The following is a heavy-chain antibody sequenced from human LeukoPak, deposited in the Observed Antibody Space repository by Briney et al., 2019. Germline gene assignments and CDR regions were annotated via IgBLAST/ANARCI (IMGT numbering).Heavy chain of an antibody. V-gene: IGHV4-34*01. CDR3: ARGLTYTEYYFDY. CDR1: GGSFSGYY. D-gene: IGHD2-2*02. Sequence: TSETLSLTCAVYGGSFSGYYWSWIRQPPGKGLEWIGEINHSGSTNYNPSLKSQVTISVDTSKNQFSLKLSSVTAADTAVYYCARGLTYTEYYFDYWGQGTLVTVSS. CDR2: INHSGST. J-gene: IGHJ4*02.